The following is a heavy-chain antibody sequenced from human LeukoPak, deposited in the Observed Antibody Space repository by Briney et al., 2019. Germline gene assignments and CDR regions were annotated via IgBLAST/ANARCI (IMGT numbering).Heavy chain of an antibody. CDR3: ARGAISAAGIFDY. Sequence: SETLSLTCTVSGGSISGYYWSWSRQPPGKGLDWIGNMYYSGSTEHNHSLKSRVTISVDTSRNHFYLKLSSVTAADTAVYYCARGAISAAGIFDYWGQGTLVSVSS. V-gene: IGHV4-59*01. D-gene: IGHD6-13*01. CDR2: MYYSGST. CDR1: GGSISGYY. J-gene: IGHJ4*02.